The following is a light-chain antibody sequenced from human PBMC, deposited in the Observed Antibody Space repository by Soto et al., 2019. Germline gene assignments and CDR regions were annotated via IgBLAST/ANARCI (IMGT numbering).Light chain of an antibody. CDR1: QSISSW. Sequence: DIQMTQSPYTLSASVGDRVTITCRASQSISSWLAWYQQKPGKAPKLLIYKASTLKSGVPSRFSGSGSGTEFTLTISSLQPDDFATYYCQQYNSYSSTFGQGTKVDIK. CDR3: QQYNSYSST. J-gene: IGKJ1*01. V-gene: IGKV1-5*03. CDR2: KAS.